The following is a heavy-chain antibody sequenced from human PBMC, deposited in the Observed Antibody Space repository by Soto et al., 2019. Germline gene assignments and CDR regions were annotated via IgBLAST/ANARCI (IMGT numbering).Heavy chain of an antibody. Sequence: PSETLSLTCAVPVYSISSGYYWGWIRQPPGKGLEWIGSIYHSGSTYYNPSLKSRVTISVDTSKNQFSLKLSSVTAADTAVYYCARVGASNWFDPWGQGTLVTVSS. CDR1: VYSISSGYY. D-gene: IGHD1-26*01. J-gene: IGHJ5*02. CDR2: IYHSGST. V-gene: IGHV4-38-2*01. CDR3: ARVGASNWFDP.